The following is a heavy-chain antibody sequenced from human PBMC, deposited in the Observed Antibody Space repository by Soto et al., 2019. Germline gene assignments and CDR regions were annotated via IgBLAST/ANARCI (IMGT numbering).Heavy chain of an antibody. Sequence: SETLSLTCAVYGGSFSDYYWSWIRQPSGKGLEWIGEINHTGSTNYNPSLKSRVTISVDTSKNQFSLKLSSVTAADTAVYYCARVRRHILISWGRGTMVTVSS. J-gene: IGHJ5*02. V-gene: IGHV4-34*01. CDR1: GGSFSDYY. CDR2: INHTGST. D-gene: IGHD2-15*01. CDR3: ARVRRHILIS.